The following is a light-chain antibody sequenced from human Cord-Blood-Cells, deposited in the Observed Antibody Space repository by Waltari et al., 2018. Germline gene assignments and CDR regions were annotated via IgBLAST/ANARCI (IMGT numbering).Light chain of an antibody. V-gene: IGKV1-33*01. CDR1: QDISNY. Sequence: DIQMTQSPSSLSASVGDRVPITCQASQDISNYLNWYQQKPGKAPKLLIYDASNLETGGPSRFSGSGSGTDFTFTISSLQPEDIATYYCQQYDNLLTFGPGTKVDIK. J-gene: IGKJ3*01. CDR3: QQYDNLLT. CDR2: DAS.